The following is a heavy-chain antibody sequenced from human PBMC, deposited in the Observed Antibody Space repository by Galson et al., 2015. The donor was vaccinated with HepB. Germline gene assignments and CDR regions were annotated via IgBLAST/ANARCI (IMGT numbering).Heavy chain of an antibody. CDR2: SSGSGDST. CDR3: ARDSAWAEPADYGDLKFDS. V-gene: IGHV3-23*01. J-gene: IGHJ4*02. Sequence: SLRLSAAASGFTVSSRTMSWVRQAPGKGLESGSTSSGSGDSTYYATSAKGGFTISRDNSKNTFYLQMDSLRGDDTAVYFCARDSAWAEPADYGDLKFDSWGQGTLVTVSS. CDR1: GFTVSSRT. D-gene: IGHD4-17*01.